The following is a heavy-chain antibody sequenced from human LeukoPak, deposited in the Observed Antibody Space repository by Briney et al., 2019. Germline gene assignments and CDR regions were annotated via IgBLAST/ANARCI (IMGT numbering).Heavy chain of an antibody. CDR2: IYYSGST. J-gene: IGHJ4*02. Sequence: SSETLSLTCTVSGGSISSYYWSWIRQPPGKGLEWIGYIYYSGSTNYNPSLKSRVTISVDTSKNQFSLKLSSVTAADTAVYYCARGLGRIAARPQYYFDYWGQGTLVTVSS. CDR3: ARGLGRIAARPQYYFDY. D-gene: IGHD6-6*01. CDR1: GGSISSYY. V-gene: IGHV4-59*01.